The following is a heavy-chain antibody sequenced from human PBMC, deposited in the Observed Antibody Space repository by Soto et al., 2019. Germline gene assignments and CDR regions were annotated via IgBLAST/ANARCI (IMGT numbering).Heavy chain of an antibody. CDR3: ARLGIAAASTPYGMDV. J-gene: IGHJ6*02. V-gene: IGHV5-51*01. D-gene: IGHD6-13*01. CDR1: GCSFTSYW. CDR2: IYPGDSDT. Sequence: PXESLKISCKGSGCSFTSYWIGWVRQMPGKGLEWMGIIYPGDSDTRYSPSFQGQVTISADKSISTAYLQWSSLKASDTAMYYCARLGIAAASTPYGMDVWGQGNTVTVSS.